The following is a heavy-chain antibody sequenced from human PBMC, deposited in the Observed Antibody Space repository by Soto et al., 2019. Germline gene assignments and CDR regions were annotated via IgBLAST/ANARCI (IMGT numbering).Heavy chain of an antibody. Sequence: QVQLQESCPGLEKPSQTLSLTCSVFGDSISSSDSYWSLIRQPPGKGLEWIGYINSSGRTYYKPSLKSRVSISIDTSKNQFSLSLTSVTVADTAVYFCARFSTLGKDYGVDVCCQGTTVTVSS. CDR3: ARFSTLGKDYGVDV. CDR1: GDSISSSDSY. D-gene: IGHD2-2*01. CDR2: INSSGRT. J-gene: IGHJ6*02. V-gene: IGHV4-30-4*08.